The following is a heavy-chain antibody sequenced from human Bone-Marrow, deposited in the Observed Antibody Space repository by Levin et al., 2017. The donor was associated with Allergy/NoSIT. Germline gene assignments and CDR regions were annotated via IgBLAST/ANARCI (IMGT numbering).Heavy chain of an antibody. CDR1: GFTFGDFA. J-gene: IGHJ4*02. D-gene: IGHD3-22*01. V-gene: IGHV3-49*04. CDR3: TREVVNYDSTGYYSY. Sequence: GGSLRLSCTTSGFTFGDFAMTWVRQAPGMGLECIGFIKSEAYGGTAEYAASVKGRFIISRDDSKSIAYLQMNSLKIEDTAVYYCTREVVNYDSTGYYSYWGQGTLVSVSS. CDR2: IKSEAYGGTA.